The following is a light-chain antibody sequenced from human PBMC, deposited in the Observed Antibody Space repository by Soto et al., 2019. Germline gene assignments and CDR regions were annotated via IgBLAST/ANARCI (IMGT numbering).Light chain of an antibody. Sequence: DIVMTQSPDSLAVSLGERATINCKSSQSVLYSSNNKNYLAWYQQKPGQPPKLLISWASTREFGVPDRFSGSGSGTDFTLTISSLQAEDVAVYYCQQYYGSPPRTFGQGTKVESK. CDR2: WAS. J-gene: IGKJ1*01. CDR3: QQYYGSPPRT. CDR1: QSVLYSSNNKNY. V-gene: IGKV4-1*01.